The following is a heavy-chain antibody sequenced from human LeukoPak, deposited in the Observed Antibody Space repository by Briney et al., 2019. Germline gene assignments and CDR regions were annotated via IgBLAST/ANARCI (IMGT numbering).Heavy chain of an antibody. CDR3: ARRPGKMTTVTSRGFDY. Sequence: ASVKVSCKASGYTFTSYDINWVRQAAGQGLEWMGWMNPNSDNTGYAQKFQGRVTMTRNTSISTAYMELSSLRSEDTAVYYCARRPGKMTTVTSRGFDYWGQGTLVTVSS. D-gene: IGHD4-17*01. CDR1: GYTFTSYD. V-gene: IGHV1-8*01. CDR2: MNPNSDNT. J-gene: IGHJ4*02.